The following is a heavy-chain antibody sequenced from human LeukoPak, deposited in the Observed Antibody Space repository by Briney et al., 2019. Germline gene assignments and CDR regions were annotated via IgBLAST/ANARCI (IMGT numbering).Heavy chain of an antibody. V-gene: IGHV3-48*03. CDR1: GFSFSSYE. CDR2: ITGSGKTI. Sequence: GGSLRLSCAASGFSFSSYEMNWVRQAPGKGLEWISYITGSGKTIYYADSVKGRFTISRDNAKNSLNLQMNSLRVEDTAVYYCTRGYFDKSGSPPHWFDPWGQGTLVTVSS. D-gene: IGHD3-22*01. J-gene: IGHJ5*02. CDR3: TRGYFDKSGSPPHWFDP.